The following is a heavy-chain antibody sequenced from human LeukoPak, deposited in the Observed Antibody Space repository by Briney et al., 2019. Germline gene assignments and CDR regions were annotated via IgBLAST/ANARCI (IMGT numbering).Heavy chain of an antibody. CDR3: ARGFEYSSSSDDAFDI. Sequence: ASVKVSCKASGGTFSSYAISWVRQAPGQGLEWMGGIIPIFGTANYAQKFQGRVTITADESTSTAYMELSSLRSEDTAVYYCARGFEYSSSSDDAFDIWGQGTMVTVSS. V-gene: IGHV1-69*13. CDR1: GGTFSSYA. D-gene: IGHD6-6*01. CDR2: IIPIFGTA. J-gene: IGHJ3*02.